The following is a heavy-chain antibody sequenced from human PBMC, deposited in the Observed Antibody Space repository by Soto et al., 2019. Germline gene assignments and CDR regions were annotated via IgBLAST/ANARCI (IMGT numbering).Heavy chain of an antibody. J-gene: IGHJ4*02. CDR3: VRETSSGYTIAD. Sequence: QVQLVESGGGVVQPGRSLRLSCAASGFTFSSYAMHWVRQAPGKGLEWVAVISYDGSNKYYVDSVKGRFTISRDNSESTLCLQIDSLRAEGTAVYYCVRETSSGYTIADWGQGTLVTVSS. V-gene: IGHV3-30-3*01. CDR2: ISYDGSNK. CDR1: GFTFSSYA. D-gene: IGHD3-22*01.